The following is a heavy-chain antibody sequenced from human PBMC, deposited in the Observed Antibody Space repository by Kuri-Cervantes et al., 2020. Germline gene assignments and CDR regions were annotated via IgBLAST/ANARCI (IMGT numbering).Heavy chain of an antibody. CDR2: IGTAGDT. J-gene: IGHJ3*02. Sequence: GESLKISCAASGFTFSSYDMHWVRQATGKGLEWVSAIGTAGDTYYPGSVKGRFTISRENAKNSLYLQMNSLRAEDTAVYYCARIGRNDAFDIWGQGTMVTVSS. D-gene: IGHD3-10*01. CDR1: GFTFSSYD. V-gene: IGHV3-13*01. CDR3: ARIGRNDAFDI.